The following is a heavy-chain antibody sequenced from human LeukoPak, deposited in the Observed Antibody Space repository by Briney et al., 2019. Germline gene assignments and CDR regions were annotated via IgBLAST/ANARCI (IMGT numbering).Heavy chain of an antibody. D-gene: IGHD2-2*01. CDR1: GFTFSSYS. V-gene: IGHV3-21*01. CDR2: ISSSSSYI. CDR3: ARVNQDRGNVVVPAALDY. Sequence: GGSLRLSCAASGFTFSSYSMNWVRQAPGKGLEWVSSISSSSSYIYYADSVEGRFTISRDNAKNSLYLQMNSLGAEDTAVYYCARVNQDRGNVVVPAALDYWGQGTLVTVSS. J-gene: IGHJ4*02.